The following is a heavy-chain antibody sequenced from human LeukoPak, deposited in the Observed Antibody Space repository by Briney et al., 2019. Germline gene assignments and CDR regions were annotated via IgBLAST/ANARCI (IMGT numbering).Heavy chain of an antibody. J-gene: IGHJ4*02. D-gene: IGHD6-13*01. V-gene: IGHV3-30*04. CDR2: ISYDGSDN. CDR3: ARDPAAAGFDS. Sequence: PGGSLRLSCAGSGFTSGFPFSSFSMHWVRQAPGKGLEWVSVISYDGSDNQYADSVRGRFTISRDNSKSTVFLQMNGLTVEDTAIYYCARDPAAAGFDSWGQGTLVTVSS. CDR1: GFPFSSFS.